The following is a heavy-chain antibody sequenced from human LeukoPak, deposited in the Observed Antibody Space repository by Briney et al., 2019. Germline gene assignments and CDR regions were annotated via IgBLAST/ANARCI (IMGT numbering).Heavy chain of an antibody. Sequence: GGSLRLSCAASGFTFDDYGVSWVRQAPGKGLEWVSGINWNGGSTGYADSVKGRFTISRDNAKNSLYLQMNSLRAEDTALYYCASGTSWIPGFRYYYGMDVWGQGTTVTVSS. CDR3: ASGTSWIPGFRYYYGMDV. V-gene: IGHV3-20*04. J-gene: IGHJ6*02. CDR2: INWNGGST. CDR1: GFTFDDYG. D-gene: IGHD2-2*01.